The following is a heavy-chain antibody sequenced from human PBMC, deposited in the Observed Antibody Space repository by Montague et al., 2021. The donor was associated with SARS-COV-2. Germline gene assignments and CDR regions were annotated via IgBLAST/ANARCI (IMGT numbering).Heavy chain of an antibody. Sequence: TLSLTCTVSGGSISSCGYYWSWIRQHPGRGLVWIGYIHYSGSTYYNPSLKSRVTISVGTSKNQLSLRLSAVTAADTAVYYCARQPTLEYCGGDCYLDAFDIWGQGTLVTVSS. CDR3: ARQPTLEYCGGDCYLDAFDI. V-gene: IGHV4-31*03. CDR1: GGSISSCGYY. D-gene: IGHD2-21*02. J-gene: IGHJ3*02. CDR2: IHYSGST.